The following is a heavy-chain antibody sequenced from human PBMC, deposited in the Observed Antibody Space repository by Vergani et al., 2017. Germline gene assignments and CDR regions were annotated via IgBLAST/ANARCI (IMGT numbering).Heavy chain of an antibody. CDR3: ARSDSSSPAPDY. CDR2: IGTAGDT. CDR1: GFTFSTYD. V-gene: IGHV3-13*01. Sequence: EVQLLESGGGLVQPGGSLRLSCAASGFTFSTYDMHWVRQATGKGLEWVSAIGTAGDTYYPGSVKGRFTISRENAKNSLYLQMNGLRAGDTAVYYCARSDSSSPAPDYWGEGTLVTVSS. J-gene: IGHJ4*02. D-gene: IGHD6-6*01.